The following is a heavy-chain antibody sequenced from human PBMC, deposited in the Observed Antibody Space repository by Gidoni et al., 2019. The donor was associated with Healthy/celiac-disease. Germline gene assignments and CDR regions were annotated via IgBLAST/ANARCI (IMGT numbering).Heavy chain of an antibody. CDR2: IYYSGST. CDR3: ASISATELHFDY. V-gene: IGHV4-59*01. D-gene: IGHD3-10*01. Sequence: QVQLQESGPGLVKPSETLSLTCTVSGGSISSYYWSWIRQPPGKGLEWIGYIYYSGSTNYNPYLKSRVTISVDTSKNQFSLKLSSVTAADTAVYYCASISATELHFDYWGQGTLVTVSS. J-gene: IGHJ4*02. CDR1: GGSISSYY.